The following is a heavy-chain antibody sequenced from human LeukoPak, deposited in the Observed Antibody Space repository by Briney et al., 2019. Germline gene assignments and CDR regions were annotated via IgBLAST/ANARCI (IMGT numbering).Heavy chain of an antibody. CDR3: ARTYCSSTSCLVDY. V-gene: IGHV3-64*01. CDR2: ISSNGGNT. J-gene: IGHJ4*02. CDR1: GFTFSSYS. D-gene: IGHD2-2*01. Sequence: PGGSLRLSCAASGFTFSSYSMHWARQAPGKGLEYVSAISSNGGNTYYANSVKGRFTISRDNSNNTLYLQMGSLRAEDMAVYYCARTYCSSTSCLVDYWGQGTLVTVSS.